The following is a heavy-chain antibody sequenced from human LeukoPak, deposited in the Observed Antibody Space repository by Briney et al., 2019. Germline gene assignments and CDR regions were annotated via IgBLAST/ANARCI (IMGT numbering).Heavy chain of an antibody. J-gene: IGHJ4*02. CDR2: IDPSDSYA. CDR1: GYSFTSYW. D-gene: IGHD7-27*01. V-gene: IGHV5-10-1*01. CDR3: ASGTGDSPDY. Sequence: GESLKISCQGSGYSFTSYWISWVRQMPGKGLEWMGRIDPSDSYANYSPSFQGHVTISADKSISTAYLQWSSLKASDTAMYYCASGTGDSPDYWGQGTLVTVSS.